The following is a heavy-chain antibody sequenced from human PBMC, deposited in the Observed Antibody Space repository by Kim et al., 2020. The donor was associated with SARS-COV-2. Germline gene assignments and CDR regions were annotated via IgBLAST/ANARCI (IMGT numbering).Heavy chain of an antibody. J-gene: IGHJ6*01. CDR3: ARMEVVEKVGNSYYYGM. Sequence: GGSLRLSCAASGFTFSSYAMHWVRQAPGKGLEYVSAISSNGGSTYYANSVKGRFTISRDNSKNTLYLQMGSLRAEDMAVYYCARMEVVEKVGNSYYYGM. V-gene: IGHV3-64*01. CDR2: ISSNGGST. CDR1: GFTFSSYA. D-gene: IGHD2-15*01.